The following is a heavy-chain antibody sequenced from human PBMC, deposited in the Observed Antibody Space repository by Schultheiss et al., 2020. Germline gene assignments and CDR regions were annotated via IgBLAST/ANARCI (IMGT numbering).Heavy chain of an antibody. D-gene: IGHD2-15*01. V-gene: IGHV4-34*01. J-gene: IGHJ4*02. CDR3: ARGYCSGGSCSQV. CDR1: GGSFSGYY. CDR2: INHSGST. Sequence: SETLSLTCAVYGGSFSGYYWSWIRQPPGKGLEWIGEINHSGSTNYNPSLKSRVTISVDTSKNQFSLKLSSVTAADTAVYYCARGYCSGGSCSQVWGQGTLVTVSS.